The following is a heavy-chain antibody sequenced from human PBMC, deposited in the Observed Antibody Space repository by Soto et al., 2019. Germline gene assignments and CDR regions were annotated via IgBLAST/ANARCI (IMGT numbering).Heavy chain of an antibody. D-gene: IGHD3-10*01. CDR2: ISSSSSYI. J-gene: IGHJ5*02. CDR1: GFTFSSYS. CDR3: AREHLLSNWFDP. V-gene: IGHV3-21*01. Sequence: GGSLRLSCAASGFTFSSYSMNWVRQAPGKGLEWVSSISSSSSYIYYADSVKGRFTIPRDNAKNSLYLQMNSLRAEDTAVYYCAREHLLSNWFDPWGQGTLVTVSS.